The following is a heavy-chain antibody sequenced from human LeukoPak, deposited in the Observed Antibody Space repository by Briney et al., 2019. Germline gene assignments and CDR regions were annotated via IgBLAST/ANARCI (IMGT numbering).Heavy chain of an antibody. CDR1: GFTFSSYG. Sequence: GGSLRLSCAASGFTFSSYGMHWVRQAPGKGLEWVAFIRYDGSNKYYVDSVKGRFTISRDNSKNTLYLQMNSLRAEDTAVYYCAKDKYSSSYFDYWGQGTLVTVSS. V-gene: IGHV3-30*02. D-gene: IGHD6-6*01. CDR3: AKDKYSSSYFDY. J-gene: IGHJ4*02. CDR2: IRYDGSNK.